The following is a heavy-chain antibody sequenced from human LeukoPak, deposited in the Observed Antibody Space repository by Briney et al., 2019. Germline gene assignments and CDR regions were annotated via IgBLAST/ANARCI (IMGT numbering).Heavy chain of an antibody. CDR1: GGSISSSYW. Sequence: PSETLSLICAVSGGSISSSYWWSWVRPPPGKWLEWIGEIYHSGSTNYNQSLKSRVAMSVDKSKSQFSLMLSSVTAADTAVYYCARWAIGIDYWGQGILVTVSS. CDR3: ARWAIGIDY. D-gene: IGHD3-22*01. V-gene: IGHV4-4*02. J-gene: IGHJ4*02. CDR2: IYHSGST.